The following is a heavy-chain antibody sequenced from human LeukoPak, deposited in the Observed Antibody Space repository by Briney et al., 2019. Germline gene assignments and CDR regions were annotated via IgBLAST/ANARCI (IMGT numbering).Heavy chain of an antibody. CDR3: ARDVAYYYDSSGSRAFDI. D-gene: IGHD3-22*01. CDR2: LIPIFGTA. J-gene: IGHJ3*02. Sequence: SVKVSCKASGGTFSSYAISWVRQAPGQGLEWMGGLIPIFGTANYAQKFQGRVTITADESTSTAYMELSSLRSEDTAVYYCARDVAYYYDSSGSRAFDIWGQGTMVTVSS. CDR1: GGTFSSYA. V-gene: IGHV1-69*01.